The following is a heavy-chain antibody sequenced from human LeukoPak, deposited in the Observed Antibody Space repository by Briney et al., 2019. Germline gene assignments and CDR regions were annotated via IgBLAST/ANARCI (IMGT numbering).Heavy chain of an antibody. CDR3: AKDLASLYDAFNV. J-gene: IGHJ3*01. D-gene: IGHD2/OR15-2a*01. V-gene: IGHV3-43*02. Sequence: GGSLRLSCAVSGFPFGDYAMDWVRQAPGKGLEWVSLISGDGGRTFYADSVKGRFTISRDNSKNSLYLQMNSLRTEDSALYYCAKDLASLYDAFNVWGQGTMVTVSS. CDR1: GFPFGDYA. CDR2: ISGDGGRT.